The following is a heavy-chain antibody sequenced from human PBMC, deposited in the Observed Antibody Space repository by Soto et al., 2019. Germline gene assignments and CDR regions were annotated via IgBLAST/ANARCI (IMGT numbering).Heavy chain of an antibody. J-gene: IGHJ6*02. CDR1: GFSLSTSGMC. CDR3: ARIRGIAAAGTILDGMDV. Sequence: SGPTLVNPTQTLTLTCTFSGFSLSTSGMCVSWIRQPPGKALEWLALIDWDDDKYYSTSLKTRLTISKDTSKNQVVLTMTNMDPVDTATYYCARIRGIAAAGTILDGMDVWGQGTTVTVSS. CDR2: IDWDDDK. V-gene: IGHV2-70*01. D-gene: IGHD6-13*01.